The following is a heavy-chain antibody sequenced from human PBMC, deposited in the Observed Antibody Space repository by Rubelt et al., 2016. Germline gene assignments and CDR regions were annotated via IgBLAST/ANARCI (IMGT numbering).Heavy chain of an antibody. D-gene: IGHD3-10*01. J-gene: IGHJ6*02. CDR2: INHSGST. V-gene: IGHV4-34*01. CDR3: ARRDYGSERYGMDV. CDR1: GGSFSGYY. Sequence: QVQLQQWGAGLLKPSETLSLTCAVYGGSFSGYYWSWIRQPPGKGLEWVGEINHSGSTNYNPSLKGRATMSVDTSKNHVGLKRSAVTAADTAVYYCARRDYGSERYGMDVWGQGTTVTVSS.